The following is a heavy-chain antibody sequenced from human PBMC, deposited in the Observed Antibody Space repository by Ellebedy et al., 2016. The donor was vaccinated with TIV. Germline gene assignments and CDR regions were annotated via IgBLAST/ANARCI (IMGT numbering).Heavy chain of an antibody. Sequence: SETLSLTXAVLGGSMTGYHWGWIRQPPGKGLEWIASLYYSGSTYYSPSLKSRVTISGDTSKNQFSLKLSSVTAADTAMYYCVRALYGSGNFPFDSWGQGALVTVSS. V-gene: IGHV4-59*08. CDR2: LYYSGST. CDR3: VRALYGSGNFPFDS. CDR1: GGSMTGYH. D-gene: IGHD3-10*01. J-gene: IGHJ4*02.